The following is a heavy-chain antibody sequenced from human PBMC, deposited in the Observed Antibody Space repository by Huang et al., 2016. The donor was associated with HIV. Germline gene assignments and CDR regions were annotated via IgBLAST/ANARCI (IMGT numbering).Heavy chain of an antibody. V-gene: IGHV3-21*01. D-gene: IGHD1-7*01. CDR3: ARRYNWNYVAHGFDI. J-gene: IGHJ3*02. CDR2: ISGSSSYK. CDR1: GFTFSDYS. Sequence: EVQLVESGGGLVKPGGSLRLSCAASGFTFSDYSMRGVRKAPGKGLQWGSHISGSSSYKYYGDSVEGRFAISRDNAKNLLFLQMNSLRAEDTAVYYCARRYNWNYVAHGFDIWGQGTMVTVSS.